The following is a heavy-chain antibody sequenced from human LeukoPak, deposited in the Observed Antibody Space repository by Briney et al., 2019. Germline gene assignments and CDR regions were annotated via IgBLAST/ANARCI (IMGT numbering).Heavy chain of an antibody. CDR3: AKRSRDVVLGYMDV. D-gene: IGHD2-15*01. V-gene: IGHV3-23*01. Sequence: GGSLRLSCAASGFTFSSYAMSWVRQAPGKGLEWGSTISGSDGSTYYADSVKGRFTISRDNSKNTLYLQMNSLRAEDTAVYYCAKRSRDVVLGYMDVWGKGTTVTVSS. CDR1: GFTFSSYA. CDR2: ISGSDGST. J-gene: IGHJ6*03.